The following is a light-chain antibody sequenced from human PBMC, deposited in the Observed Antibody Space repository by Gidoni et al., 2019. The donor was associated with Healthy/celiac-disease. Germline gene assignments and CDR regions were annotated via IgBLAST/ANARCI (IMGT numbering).Light chain of an antibody. V-gene: IGKV4-1*01. CDR3: QKYDSTPPCT. CDR1: QSVLYSSNNKNY. Sequence: DIVMTQSPDSLAVSLGERATINCKSSQSVLYSSNNKNYLAWYQQKPGQHPKLLIYWSSTRESGVPDRFSGSGSGTDFTLTISSLQAEDVAVYYCQKYDSTPPCTFGQGTKLEIK. CDR2: WSS. J-gene: IGKJ2*02.